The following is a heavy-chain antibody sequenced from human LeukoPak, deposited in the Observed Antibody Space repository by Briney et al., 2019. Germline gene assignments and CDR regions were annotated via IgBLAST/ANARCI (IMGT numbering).Heavy chain of an antibody. CDR3: ATNPTYCGRDCYQFLDY. D-gene: IGHD2-21*02. CDR1: GGTFSSYA. V-gene: IGHV1-69*04. Sequence: SVKVSCKASGGTFSSYAISWVRQAPGQGLVWMGRIIPILGIANYAQKFQGRVTITADKSTSTAYMELSSLRSEDTAVYYCATNPTYCGRDCYQFLDYWGQGTLVTVSS. J-gene: IGHJ4*02. CDR2: IIPILGIA.